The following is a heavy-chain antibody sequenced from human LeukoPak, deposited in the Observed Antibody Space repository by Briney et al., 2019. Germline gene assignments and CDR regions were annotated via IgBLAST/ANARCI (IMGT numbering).Heavy chain of an antibody. D-gene: IGHD3-3*01. V-gene: IGHV1-46*01. J-gene: IGHJ4*02. CDR3: ARDPTRYDFWSGYSDY. CDR1: GYTFTSYY. CDR2: INPSGGST. Sequence: ASVKVSCKASGYTFTSYYMHWVRQAPGQGLEWMGIINPSGGSTSYAQKFQGRVTMTRDTSTSTVYMELSSLRSEDMAVYYCARDPTRYDFWSGYSDYWGQGTLVTVSS.